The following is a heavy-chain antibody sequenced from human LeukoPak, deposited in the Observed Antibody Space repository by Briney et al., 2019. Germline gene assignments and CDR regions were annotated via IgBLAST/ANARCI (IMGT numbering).Heavy chain of an antibody. CDR3: ASGGGTMVRGIFD. V-gene: IGHV4-39*01. D-gene: IGHD3-10*01. J-gene: IGHJ4*02. CDR2: IYYSGST. Sequence: PSETLSLTCTVSGGSISSSSYYWGWIRQPPGKGLEWIGSIYYSGSTYYNPSLKSRVTISVDTSKNQFSQKLSSVTAADTAVYYCASGGGTMVRGIFDWGQGTLVTVSS. CDR1: GGSISSSSYY.